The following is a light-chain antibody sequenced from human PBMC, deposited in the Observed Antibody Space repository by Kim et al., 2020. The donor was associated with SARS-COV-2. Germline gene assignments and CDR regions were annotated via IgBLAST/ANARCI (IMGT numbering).Light chain of an antibody. V-gene: IGLV3-1*01. CDR2: QDS. CDR1: KLGDKY. CDR3: QAWDSSTAWV. J-gene: IGLJ3*02. Sequence: VSPGQTASITCSGDKLGDKYACWYQQKPGQSPVLVIYQDSKRPSGIPERFSGSNSGNTATLPISGTQAMDEADYYCQAWDSSTAWVFAGGTQLTFL.